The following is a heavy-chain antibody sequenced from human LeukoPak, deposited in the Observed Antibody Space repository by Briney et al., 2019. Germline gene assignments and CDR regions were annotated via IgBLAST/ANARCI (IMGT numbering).Heavy chain of an antibody. CDR2: IIPILGTA. D-gene: IGHD3-22*01. J-gene: IGHJ6*02. V-gene: IGHV1-69*01. CDR3: ARKADRDYYDSSGYSRALYYYYGMDV. Sequence: ASVKVSCKASGGTFSSYAISWVRQAPGQGLEWMGGIIPILGTANYAQKFQGRVTITADESTSTAYMELSSLRSEDTAVYYCARKADRDYYDSSGYSRALYYYYGMDVWGQGTTVTVSS. CDR1: GGTFSSYA.